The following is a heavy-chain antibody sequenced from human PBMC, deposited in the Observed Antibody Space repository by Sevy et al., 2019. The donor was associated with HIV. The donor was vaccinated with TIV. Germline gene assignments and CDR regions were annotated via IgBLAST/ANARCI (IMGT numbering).Heavy chain of an antibody. V-gene: IGHV1-18*04. CDR1: GYTFTSYG. CDR2: ISAYNGNT. CDR3: AREKGERKAGGEFDY. J-gene: IGHJ4*02. D-gene: IGHD3-10*01. Sequence: ASVKVSCKASGYTFTSYGISWVRQAPGQGLEWMGWISAYNGNTNYAQKLQGRVTMTTDTSTSTAYMELRSLRSDDTAVYYCAREKGERKAGGEFDYWGQGTLVTVSS.